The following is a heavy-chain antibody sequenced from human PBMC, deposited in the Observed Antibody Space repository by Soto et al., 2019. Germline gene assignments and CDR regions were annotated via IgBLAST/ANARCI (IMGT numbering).Heavy chain of an antibody. CDR2: IYYTGTT. CDR3: SRGIDIGNFYAFES. CDR1: GDSIMRDSYY. J-gene: IGHJ4*02. Sequence: QVQLQESGPGLVKPSQTLSLTYTVSGDSIMRDSYYWNWIRQHPGKGLEWIGYIYYTGTTAYNPSRTTRVTISPDTSTDQYSLNLSSVTAADTAVYYGSRGIDIGNFYAFESRGQGTPVTVSS. V-gene: IGHV4-31*03. D-gene: IGHD1-26*01.